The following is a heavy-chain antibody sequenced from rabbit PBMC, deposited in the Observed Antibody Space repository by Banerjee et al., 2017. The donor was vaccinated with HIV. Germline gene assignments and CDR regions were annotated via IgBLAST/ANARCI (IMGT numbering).Heavy chain of an antibody. D-gene: IGHD8-1*01. CDR2: INTSSGNT. V-gene: IGHV1S40*01. J-gene: IGHJ4*01. CDR1: SSSYY. CDR3: ARDRGTDSNYYYTFNL. Sequence: SSSYYMCWVRQAPGKGLEWIGCINTSSGNTVYASWAKGRFTISQTSSTTVTLQMTSLTAADTATYFCARDRGTDSNYYYTFNLWGPGTLVTVS.